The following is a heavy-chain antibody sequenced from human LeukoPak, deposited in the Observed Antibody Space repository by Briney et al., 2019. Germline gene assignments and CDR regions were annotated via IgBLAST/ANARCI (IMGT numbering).Heavy chain of an antibody. J-gene: IGHJ5*02. CDR1: GGSFSGYY. Sequence: SETLSLTCAVYGGSFSGYYWSWIRQPPGKGLEWIGYIYYSGSSNYNPSLKSRVTISVDTSKNQFSLKLSSVTAADTAVYYCARAPNCSGGSCYSWFDPWGQGTLVTVSS. D-gene: IGHD2-15*01. CDR3: ARAPNCSGGSCYSWFDP. V-gene: IGHV4-59*01. CDR2: IYYSGSS.